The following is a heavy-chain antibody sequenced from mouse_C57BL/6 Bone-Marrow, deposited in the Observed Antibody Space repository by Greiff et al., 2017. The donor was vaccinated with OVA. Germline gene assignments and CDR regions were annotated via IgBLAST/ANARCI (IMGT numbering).Heavy chain of an antibody. Sequence: VQLQQSGAELARPGASVKLSCKASGYTFTSYGISWVKQRTGQGLEWIGEIYPRSGNTYYNEKFKGTATLTADKSSSTAYMGLRSLTSEDSAVYFCARWGYYGSSIDYWGQGTTLTVSS. V-gene: IGHV1-81*01. D-gene: IGHD1-1*01. CDR2: IYPRSGNT. CDR3: ARWGYYGSSIDY. J-gene: IGHJ2*01. CDR1: GYTFTSYG.